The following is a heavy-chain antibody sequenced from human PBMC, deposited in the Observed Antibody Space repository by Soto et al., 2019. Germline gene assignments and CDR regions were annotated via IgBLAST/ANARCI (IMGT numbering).Heavy chain of an antibody. Sequence: EVQLLESGGGLVQPGGSLRLSCVASGFSFSIYAMSWVRQAPGKGLEWVSAISAGGGSTYYAESVKGRFTISRDNSKNTLYLQMNSLRAEDTAVYYCAREGLWFAIYGMDVWGQGTTVTVSS. CDR2: ISAGGGST. D-gene: IGHD3-10*01. V-gene: IGHV3-23*01. CDR3: AREGLWFAIYGMDV. CDR1: GFSFSIYA. J-gene: IGHJ6*02.